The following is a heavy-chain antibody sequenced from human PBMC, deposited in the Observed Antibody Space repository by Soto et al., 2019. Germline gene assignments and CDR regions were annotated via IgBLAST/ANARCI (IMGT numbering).Heavy chain of an antibody. CDR2: IYYSGST. Sequence: PSETLSLTCIVSGGSISSGDYYWSWIRQPPGKGLEWIGYIYYSGSTYYNPSLKSRVTISVDTSKNQFSLKLSSVTAADTAVYYCARLLWSRGDWFDPWGQGTLVTVAS. CDR3: ARLLWSRGDWFDP. D-gene: IGHD3-10*01. CDR1: GGSISSGDYY. J-gene: IGHJ5*02. V-gene: IGHV4-30-4*02.